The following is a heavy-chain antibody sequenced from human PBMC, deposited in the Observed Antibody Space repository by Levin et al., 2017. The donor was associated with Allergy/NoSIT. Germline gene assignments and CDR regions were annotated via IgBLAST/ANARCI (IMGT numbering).Heavy chain of an antibody. CDR2: ISYDGSNK. D-gene: IGHD6-19*01. V-gene: IGHV3-30*04. Sequence: GESLKISCAASGFTFSSYAMHWVRQAPGKGLEWVAVISYDGSNKYYADSVKGRFTISRDNSKNTLYLQMNSLRAEDTAVYYCARDQQWLGYYYYGMDVWGQGTTVTVSS. J-gene: IGHJ6*02. CDR1: GFTFSSYA. CDR3: ARDQQWLGYYYYGMDV.